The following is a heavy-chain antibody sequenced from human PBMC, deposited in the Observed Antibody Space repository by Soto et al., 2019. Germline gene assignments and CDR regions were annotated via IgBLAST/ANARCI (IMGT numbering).Heavy chain of an antibody. Sequence: QVQLQESGPGLVKPSETLSLNCTVSGGSVSNYYWSWIRQPPGKGLEWMGYIYYSGNTNYNPSLKNRVTMSVDTSKNQFSLQLSSVTAADTAVYYCARRSSGWSGDFDYWGRGTLVTVSS. V-gene: IGHV4-59*08. CDR2: IYYSGNT. J-gene: IGHJ4*02. CDR3: ARRSSGWSGDFDY. CDR1: GGSVSNYY. D-gene: IGHD6-19*01.